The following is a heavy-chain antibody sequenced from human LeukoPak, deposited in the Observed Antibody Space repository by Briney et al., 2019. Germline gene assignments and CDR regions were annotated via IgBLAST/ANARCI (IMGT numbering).Heavy chain of an antibody. V-gene: IGHV3-64D*06. CDR2: ISSEGKTT. CDR1: GFIFSPYA. J-gene: IGHJ4*02. CDR3: VKDRWVDH. Sequence: GSLRLSCSASGFIFSPYAMHWVRPAPGEGLEYVSSISSEGKTTYYADSVKGRFTISRDNSKNTLYLQMSSLRPEDTAVYYCVKDRWVDHWGQGTLVTVSS. D-gene: IGHD6-13*01.